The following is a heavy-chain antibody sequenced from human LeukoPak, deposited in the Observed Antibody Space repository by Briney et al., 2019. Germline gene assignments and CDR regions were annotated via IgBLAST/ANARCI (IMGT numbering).Heavy chain of an antibody. D-gene: IGHD3-3*01. J-gene: IGHJ6*04. CDR2: FIPVLGTA. V-gene: IGHV1-69*10. CDR1: GYTFTSYD. Sequence: GASVKVSCKASGYTFTSYDINRVRQAPGQGLEWMGVFIPVLGTANSTQNFQDRVSITADISTNTVYMELSSLRSEDTAVYFCAGIPVFGVVLHQEPVWGKGTTVTVSS. CDR3: AGIPVFGVVLHQEPV.